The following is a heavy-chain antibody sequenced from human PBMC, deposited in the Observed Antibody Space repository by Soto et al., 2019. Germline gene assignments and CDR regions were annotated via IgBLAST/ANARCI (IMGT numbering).Heavy chain of an antibody. CDR1: GFTFGTTD. J-gene: IGHJ5*02. V-gene: IGHV3-23*01. CDR3: VKNSGWFNT. D-gene: IGHD3-10*01. CDR2: IDGSGGIT. Sequence: GGSLRPSCPASGFTFGTTDMSWVRQAPGEGLEWVSTIDGSGGITYYADSVKGRFTISSDNSRNTVYLQMNSLRGDDTALYYCVKNSGWFNTWGQGALVTVAS.